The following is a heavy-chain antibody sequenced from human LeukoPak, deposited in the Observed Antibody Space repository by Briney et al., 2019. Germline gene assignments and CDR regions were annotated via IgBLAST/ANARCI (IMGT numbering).Heavy chain of an antibody. CDR2: ISSSGST. D-gene: IGHD6-13*01. CDR3: ASTAAAGILYYFDY. V-gene: IGHV4-61*02. CDR1: GDSISSGDYY. Sequence: SETLSLTCTVSGDSISSGDYYWSWIRQPAGKGLEWIGRISSSGSTNYNPSLKSRVTISVDTSKNQFSLKLSSVTAADTAVYYCASTAAAGILYYFDYWGQGTLVTVSS. J-gene: IGHJ4*02.